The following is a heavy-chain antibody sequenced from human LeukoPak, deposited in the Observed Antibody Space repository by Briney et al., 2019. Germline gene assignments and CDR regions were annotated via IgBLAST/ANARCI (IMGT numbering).Heavy chain of an antibody. J-gene: IGHJ4*02. CDR2: IIPIFGTA. V-gene: IGHV1-69*05. D-gene: IGHD3-16*01. CDR1: GGTFSSYA. CDR3: ARDVGRWGYFDY. Sequence: SVKVSCKASGGTFSSYAISWVRQAPGQGLEWMGGIIPIFGTANYAQKFQGRVTITTDEPTSTAYMELSSLRSEDTAVYYCARDVGRWGYFDYWGQGTLVTVSS.